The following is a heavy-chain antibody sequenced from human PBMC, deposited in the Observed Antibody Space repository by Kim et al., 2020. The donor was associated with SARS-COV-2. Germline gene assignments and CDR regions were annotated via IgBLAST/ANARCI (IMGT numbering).Heavy chain of an antibody. J-gene: IGHJ5*02. CDR3: ARDLGPHYYDSSGYYYDNWFDP. CDR1: GGSISSGGYY. Sequence: TLSLTCTVSGGSISSGGYYWSWIRQHPGKGLEWIGYIYYSGSTYYNPSLKSRVTISVDTSKNQFSLKLSSVTAADTAVYYCARDLGPHYYDSSGYYYDNWFDPWGQGTLVTVSS. CDR2: IYYSGST. V-gene: IGHV4-31*03. D-gene: IGHD3-22*01.